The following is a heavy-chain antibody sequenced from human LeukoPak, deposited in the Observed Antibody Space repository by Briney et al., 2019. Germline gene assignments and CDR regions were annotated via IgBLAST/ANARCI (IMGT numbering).Heavy chain of an antibody. J-gene: IGHJ3*02. V-gene: IGHV4-39*07. D-gene: IGHD3-22*01. CDR1: GGSISSSSYY. Sequence: PSETLSLTCTVSGGSISSSSYYWGWIRQPPGKGLEWIGTIYYSGTTYYNPSLKSRVTISVDTSKNQFSLKLSSVTAADTAVYYCARGPYYFDSPGAFDIWGQGTMVTVSS. CDR2: IYYSGTT. CDR3: ARGPYYFDSPGAFDI.